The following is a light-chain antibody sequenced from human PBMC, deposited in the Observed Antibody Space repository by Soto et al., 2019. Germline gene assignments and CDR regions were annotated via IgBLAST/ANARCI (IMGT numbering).Light chain of an antibody. J-gene: IGKJ2*01. CDR1: QSVSSN. CDR3: QQYNNWAPYT. Sequence: EIVMTQSPATLSVSPGERATLSCRASQSVSSNLAWYQQKPGQAPRLLIYCASTRATGIPARFSGSGSGTEVTLTISSMQSEDFAVYYCQQYNNWAPYTFGQGTKLEIK. V-gene: IGKV3-15*01. CDR2: CAS.